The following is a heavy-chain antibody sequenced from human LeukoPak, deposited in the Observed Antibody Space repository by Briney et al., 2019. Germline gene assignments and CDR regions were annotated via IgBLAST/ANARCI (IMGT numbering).Heavy chain of an antibody. D-gene: IGHD6-19*01. Sequence: PGGSLRLSCGAFGFSFSSYWMHWVRQVPGKGLMWVSRVNNDGSSTTYADSVEGRFTISRDNARNTLYLQMNSLRAEDTAVYYCARSSYPYYFDYWGQGTLVTVSS. CDR1: GFSFSSYW. J-gene: IGHJ4*02. CDR2: VNNDGSST. CDR3: ARSSYPYYFDY. V-gene: IGHV3-74*01.